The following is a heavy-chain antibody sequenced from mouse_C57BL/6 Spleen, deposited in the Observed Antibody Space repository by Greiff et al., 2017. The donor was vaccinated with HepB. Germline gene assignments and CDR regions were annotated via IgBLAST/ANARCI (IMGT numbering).Heavy chain of an antibody. J-gene: IGHJ2*01. CDR3: ARTYYGSSYYDY. V-gene: IGHV1-61*01. CDR1: GYTFTSYW. Sequence: QVQLQQPGAELVRPGSSVKLSCKASGYTFTSYWMDWVKQRPGQGLEWIGNIYPSDSETHYNQKFKDKATLTVDKSSSTAYMQLSRLTSEDSAVYYCARTYYGSSYYDYWGQGTTLTVSS. D-gene: IGHD1-1*01. CDR2: IYPSDSET.